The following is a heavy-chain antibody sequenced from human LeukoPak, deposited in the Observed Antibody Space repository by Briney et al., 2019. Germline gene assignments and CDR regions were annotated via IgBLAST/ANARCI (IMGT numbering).Heavy chain of an antibody. CDR3: ARRATMVRGIINPSDY. CDR1: GYFFTTYW. D-gene: IGHD3-10*01. V-gene: IGHV5-51*01. J-gene: IGHJ4*02. Sequence: GESLKISCKGSGYFFTTYWIGWVRQLPGKGLEWMGIIYPGDSDTRYSPSFQGQVTISADKSISTAYLQWSSLKASDTAMYYCARRATMVRGIINPSDYWGQGTLVTVSS. CDR2: IYPGDSDT.